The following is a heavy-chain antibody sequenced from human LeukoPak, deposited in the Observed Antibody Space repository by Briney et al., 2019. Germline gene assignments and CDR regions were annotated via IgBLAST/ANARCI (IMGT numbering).Heavy chain of an antibody. J-gene: IGHJ3*02. CDR1: GGSISSSRYY. CDR2: IYYSGST. Sequence: ASETLSLTCTVSGGSISSSRYYWGWIRQPPGKGLDWIGSIYYSGSTYYTQSLKSQVTISLDTYQNQLSLKMSSVTAADTAVYYCAGFSSGSYSPSLLDIWGQGTMVTVSS. D-gene: IGHD3-10*01. V-gene: IGHV4-39*01. CDR3: AGFSSGSYSPSLLDI.